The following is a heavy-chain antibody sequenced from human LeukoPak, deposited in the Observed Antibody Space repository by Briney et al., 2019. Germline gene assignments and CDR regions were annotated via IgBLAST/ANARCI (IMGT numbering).Heavy chain of an antibody. D-gene: IGHD2/OR15-2a*01. V-gene: IGHV3-23*01. CDR3: AKVYPAKPTQKYYFDY. CDR1: GFTFSSYA. CDR2: ISGSGGST. Sequence: GGSLRLSCAASGFTFSSYAMSWVRQAPGKGLEWVSVISGSGGSTYYADSVKGRFTISRDNSKNTLYLQMNSLRAEDTAVYYCAKVYPAKPTQKYYFDYWGQGTLVTVSS. J-gene: IGHJ4*02.